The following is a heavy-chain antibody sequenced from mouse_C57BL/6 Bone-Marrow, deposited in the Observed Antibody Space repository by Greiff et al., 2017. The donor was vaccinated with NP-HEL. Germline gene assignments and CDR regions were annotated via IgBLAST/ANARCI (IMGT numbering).Heavy chain of an antibody. D-gene: IGHD1-1*01. J-gene: IGHJ4*01. CDR2: INPDSSTI. Sequence: EVKLLESGGGLVQPGGSLKLSCAASGIDFSRYWMSWVRRAPGKGLEWIGEINPDSSTINYAPSLKDKFIISRDNAKNTLYLQMSKVRSEDTALYYCARVITTVVADYAMDYWGQGTSVTVSS. CDR3: ARVITTVVADYAMDY. V-gene: IGHV4-1*01. CDR1: GIDFSRYW.